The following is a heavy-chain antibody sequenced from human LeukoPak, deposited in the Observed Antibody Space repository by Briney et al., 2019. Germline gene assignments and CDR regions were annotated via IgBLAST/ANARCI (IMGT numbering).Heavy chain of an antibody. CDR1: GFSFSNYA. J-gene: IGHJ4*01. CDR2: ISGSGGST. D-gene: IGHD3-22*01. CDR3: AKSAYYDASGYYREYYFGY. Sequence: VGSLRLSCVSSGFSFSNYAMSWVRQAPGQGLEWVSSISGSGGSTHYADSVKGRFTISRDKTKNTLYLQMSSLRAEDTAVYYCAKSAYYDASGYYREYYFGYLGQGTLVTGSS. V-gene: IGHV3-23*01.